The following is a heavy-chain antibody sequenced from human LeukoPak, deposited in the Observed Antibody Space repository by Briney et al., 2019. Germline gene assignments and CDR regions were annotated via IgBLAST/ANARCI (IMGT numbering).Heavy chain of an antibody. CDR1: GGSISSYH. D-gene: IGHD6-13*01. V-gene: IGHV4-59*01. CDR3: ARTGYSSSWYPIGFDY. Sequence: SETLSLTCTVSGGSISSYHWSWIRQPPGKGLEWIGYIYYSGSTNYNPSLKSRVTISVDTSKNQFSLKLSSVTAADTAVYYCARTGYSSSWYPIGFDYWGQGTLVTVSS. CDR2: IYYSGST. J-gene: IGHJ4*02.